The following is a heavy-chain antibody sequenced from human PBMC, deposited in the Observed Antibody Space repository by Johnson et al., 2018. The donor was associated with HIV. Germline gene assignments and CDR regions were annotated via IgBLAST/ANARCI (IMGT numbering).Heavy chain of an antibody. J-gene: IGHJ3*02. CDR2: ISWNSGSI. CDR3: AKDMVVRENGAFDI. Sequence: VQLVESGGGLVQPGGSLRLSCAASGFTFSSYAMHWVRQAPGKGLEWVSGISWNSGSIGYADSVKGRFTISRDNAKNSLYLQMNSLRAEDTALYYCAKDMVVRENGAFDIWGQGTMVTVSS. D-gene: IGHD3-10*01. V-gene: IGHV3-9*01. CDR1: GFTFSSYA.